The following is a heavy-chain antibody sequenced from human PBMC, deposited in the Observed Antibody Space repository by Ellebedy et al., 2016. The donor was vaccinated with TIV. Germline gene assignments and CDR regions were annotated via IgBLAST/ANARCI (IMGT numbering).Heavy chain of an antibody. V-gene: IGHV3-7*01. CDR3: ATDGSYGDYRSPTHAFVM. Sequence: GESLKISCAASGFTFNSYWMTWVRQTPGKSLEWVANINQDGSDKYYVDSLKGRFTISRDNAKNSLYLLMNSLRGEDTAVYYCATDGSYGDYRSPTHAFVMWGQGTVVTVSS. CDR1: GFTFNSYW. J-gene: IGHJ3*02. D-gene: IGHD4-17*01. CDR2: INQDGSDK.